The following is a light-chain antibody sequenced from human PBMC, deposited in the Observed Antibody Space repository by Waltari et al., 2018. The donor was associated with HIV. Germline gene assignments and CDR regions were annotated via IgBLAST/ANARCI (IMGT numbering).Light chain of an antibody. Sequence: SYELTQPPSVSVSPGQTARIPCSGAALQEQYAYLYQQKPGQAPFLIIYKDTERPSGIPERFSGSSSGTTVTLTITGVRAEDKADYYCQSADGSGSLYVFGSGTKVTV. CDR2: KDT. CDR3: QSADGSGSLYV. J-gene: IGLJ1*01. V-gene: IGLV3-25*03. CDR1: ALQEQY.